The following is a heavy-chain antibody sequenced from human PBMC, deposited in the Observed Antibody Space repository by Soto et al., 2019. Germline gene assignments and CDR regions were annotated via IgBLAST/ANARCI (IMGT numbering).Heavy chain of an antibody. V-gene: IGHV1-69*01. CDR2: IIPMFGTA. D-gene: IGHD2-21*01. Sequence: QVNLVQSGAEVKQPGSSVKVSCTASGGTFSSYVISWVRQAPGQGLEWMGGIIPMFGTANYAQRLQGRLTINADERTNTAYMERSTRRAKDLATDYWAASARKHCGGVTCYENWFDPWGQGTRVTVSS. J-gene: IGHJ5*02. CDR3: AASARKHCGGVTCYENWFDP. CDR1: GGTFSSYV.